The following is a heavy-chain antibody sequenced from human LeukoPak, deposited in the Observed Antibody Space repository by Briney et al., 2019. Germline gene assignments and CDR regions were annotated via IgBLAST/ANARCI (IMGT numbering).Heavy chain of an antibody. CDR3: GKELERHFDFDY. D-gene: IGHD1-1*01. Sequence: GGSLRLSCAASGFTLSSYAMSWVRQAPGKGLEWVSSISGGGGGTYYADSVEGRFTISRDNSKNTLYLQMNSLRAEDTAVYYCGKELERHFDFDYWGQGTLVTVSS. J-gene: IGHJ4*02. CDR1: GFTLSSYA. CDR2: ISGGGGGT. V-gene: IGHV3-23*01.